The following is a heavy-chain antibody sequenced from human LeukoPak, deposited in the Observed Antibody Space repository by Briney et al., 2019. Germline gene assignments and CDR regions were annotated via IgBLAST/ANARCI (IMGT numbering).Heavy chain of an antibody. D-gene: IGHD1-26*01. CDR1: GYTFTSYG. CDR2: SSAYNGNT. CDR3: AREVGATTGRAFDI. J-gene: IGHJ3*02. V-gene: IGHV1-18*01. Sequence: ASVKVSCKASGYTFTSYGISWVRQAPGQGLEWMGWSSAYNGNTNYAQKLQGRVTMTTDTSTSTAYMELSRLRSDDTAVYYCAREVGATTGRAFDIWGQGTMVTVSS.